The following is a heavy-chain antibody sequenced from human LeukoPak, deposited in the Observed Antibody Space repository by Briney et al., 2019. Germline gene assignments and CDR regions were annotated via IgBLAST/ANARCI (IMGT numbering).Heavy chain of an antibody. CDR1: GASFSGYY. J-gene: IGHJ5*02. V-gene: IGHV4-34*01. Sequence: KPSETLSLTCAVYGASFSGYYWSWIRQPPGKGLEWIGEINHSGSTNYNPSLKSRVTISVDTSKNQFSLKLSSVTAADTAVYYCARLTYYYDSSGYYAYQNWFDPWGQGTLVTVSS. CDR2: INHSGST. D-gene: IGHD3-22*01. CDR3: ARLTYYYDSSGYYAYQNWFDP.